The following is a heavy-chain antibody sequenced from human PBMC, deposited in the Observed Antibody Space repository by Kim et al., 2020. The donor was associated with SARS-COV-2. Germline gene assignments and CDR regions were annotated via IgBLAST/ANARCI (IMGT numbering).Heavy chain of an antibody. CDR3: ARDVVVVTATAYYFDY. D-gene: IGHD2-21*02. Sequence: SLQSRVTLSVDTAKNQVSLKLSSVTAADTAVYYCARDVVVVTATAYYFDYWGQGTLVTVSS. V-gene: IGHV4-30-2*04. J-gene: IGHJ4*02.